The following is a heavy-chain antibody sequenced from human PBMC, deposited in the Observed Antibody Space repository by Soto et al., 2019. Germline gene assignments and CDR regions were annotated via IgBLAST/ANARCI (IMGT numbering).Heavy chain of an antibody. D-gene: IGHD3-9*01. Sequence: SETLSLTCAVYGGSFSGYYWSWIRQPPGKGLEWIGEINHSGSTNYNPSLKSRVTISVDTSKNQFSLKLSSVTAADTAVYYCARGGPNYDILTGFRWNWFDLWGQGTLVTVSS. CDR2: INHSGST. J-gene: IGHJ5*02. CDR3: ARGGPNYDILTGFRWNWFDL. V-gene: IGHV4-34*01. CDR1: GGSFSGYY.